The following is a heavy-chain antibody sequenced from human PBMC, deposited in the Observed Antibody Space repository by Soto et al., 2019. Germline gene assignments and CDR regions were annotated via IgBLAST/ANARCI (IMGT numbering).Heavy chain of an antibody. Sequence: SGTLSLTCPGSGGFLRPYFLNRVRQFPGKGLEWIAYIYYSGSTYYNPSLTSRVTISLDTAKNQFSLKLTSVTAADTAMYYCARGEGSYFPFDLWGQGTLVTVSS. D-gene: IGHD1-26*01. J-gene: IGHJ4*02. CDR2: IYYSGST. V-gene: IGHV4-59*01. CDR3: ARGEGSYFPFDL. CDR1: GGFLRPYF.